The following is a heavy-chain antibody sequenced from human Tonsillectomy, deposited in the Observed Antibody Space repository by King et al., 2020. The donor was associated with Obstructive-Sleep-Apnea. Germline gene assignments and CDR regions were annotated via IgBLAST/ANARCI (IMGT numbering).Heavy chain of an antibody. CDR2: INTNSGNS. CDR3: ARGSSRSFDI. Sequence: HVQLVESGAEVKKPGASVKVSCKASGYTFSSADINWVRQATGQGLEWMGWINTNSGNSGYVQKFQGRVTMTRDPSISTANLELRTLRSEDTAVYYCARGSSRSFDIWGQGTLVTVSS. D-gene: IGHD2-2*01. V-gene: IGHV1-8*01. CDR1: GYTFSSAD. J-gene: IGHJ4*02.